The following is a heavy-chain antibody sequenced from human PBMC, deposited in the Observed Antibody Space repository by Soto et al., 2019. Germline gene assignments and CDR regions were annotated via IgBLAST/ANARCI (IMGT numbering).Heavy chain of an antibody. CDR3: TGEVASGY. CDR1: GFTVSTYG. J-gene: IGHJ4*02. Sequence: QVQLVESGGGVVQPGRSLRLSCAASGFTVSTYGMHWVRQAPGKGLGWVAVISRDGGTKFYTDSVKGRFTISKDNSRNTLILEMNSLSGDDMAVYYCTGEVASGYWGQGTLVTVSS. D-gene: IGHD2-8*02. V-gene: IGHV3-30*03. CDR2: ISRDGGTK.